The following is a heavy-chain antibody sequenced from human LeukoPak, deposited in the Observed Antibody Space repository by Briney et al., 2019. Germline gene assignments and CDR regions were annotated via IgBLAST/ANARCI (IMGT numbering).Heavy chain of an antibody. CDR3: ARGRGYSYIVDQDY. CDR2: ISSSSSYI. Sequence: PGGSLRLSCAASGFTFSSYSMNWVRQAPGKGLEWVSSISSSSSYIYYADSVKGRFTISRDNAKNSLYLQINSLRAEDTAVYYCARGRGYSYIVDQDYWGQGTLVTVSS. D-gene: IGHD5-18*01. CDR1: GFTFSSYS. J-gene: IGHJ4*02. V-gene: IGHV3-21*01.